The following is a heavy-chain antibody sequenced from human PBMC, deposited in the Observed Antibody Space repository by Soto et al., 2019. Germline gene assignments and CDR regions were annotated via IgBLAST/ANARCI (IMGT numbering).Heavy chain of an antibody. Sequence: SETLSLTCAVSGGSISSSNWWSWVRQPPGKGLEWIGEIYHSGSTNYNPSLKSRVTISVDKSKNQFSLKLSSVTAADTAVYYCARLHSGLHKGYYYYGMDVWGQGTTVTAP. D-gene: IGHD2-21*01. CDR3: ARLHSGLHKGYYYYGMDV. V-gene: IGHV4-4*02. J-gene: IGHJ6*02. CDR2: IYHSGST. CDR1: GGSISSSNW.